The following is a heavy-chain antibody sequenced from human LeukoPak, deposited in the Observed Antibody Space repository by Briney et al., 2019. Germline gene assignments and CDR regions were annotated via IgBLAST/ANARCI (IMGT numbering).Heavy chain of an antibody. CDR1: GYTFTNYG. CDR3: ARESLEGVKYYYGMDV. J-gene: IGHJ6*02. Sequence: ASVKVSCEASGYTFTNYGISWVRQAPGQGLEWMGWIGTSSGSTNYAQKLQGRVTMTKDTSTSTVYMELRSLTSDDTAVYYCARESLEGVKYYYGMDVWGQGTTVTVPS. CDR2: IGTSSGST. V-gene: IGHV1-18*01. D-gene: IGHD2-8*01.